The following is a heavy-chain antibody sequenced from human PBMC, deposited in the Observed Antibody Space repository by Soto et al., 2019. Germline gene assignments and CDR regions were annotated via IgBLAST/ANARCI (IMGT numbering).Heavy chain of an antibody. V-gene: IGHV3-23*01. D-gene: IGHD1-1*01. Sequence: GGSLRLSCAASGITFSNYAMSWVRQAPGKGLEWVSTISGSGGSTYYADSVKGRFTISRDNSKNTVYLQMNSLRAEDTAVYYCAKVRDGTLNYFDYWGQGTLVTVSS. CDR2: ISGSGGST. J-gene: IGHJ4*02. CDR3: AKVRDGTLNYFDY. CDR1: GITFSNYA.